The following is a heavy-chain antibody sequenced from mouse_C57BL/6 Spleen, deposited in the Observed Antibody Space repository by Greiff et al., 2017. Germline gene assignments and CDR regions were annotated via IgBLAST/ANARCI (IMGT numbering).Heavy chain of an antibody. D-gene: IGHD2-3*01. CDR3: ARHDDPYYFDY. CDR1: GYAFSSSW. CDR2: IYPGDGDT. Sequence: QVQLQQPGPELVKPGASVKISCKASGYAFSSSWMNWVKQRPGKGLEWIGRIYPGDGDTNYNGKFKGKATLTADKSSSTAYMQLSSLTSEDSAVYFCARHDDPYYFDYWGQGTTLTVSS. V-gene: IGHV1-82*01. J-gene: IGHJ2*01.